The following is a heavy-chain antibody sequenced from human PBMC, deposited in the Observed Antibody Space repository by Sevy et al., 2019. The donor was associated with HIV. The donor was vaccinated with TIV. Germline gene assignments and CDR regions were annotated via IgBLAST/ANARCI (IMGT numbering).Heavy chain of an antibody. D-gene: IGHD3-16*01. CDR2: MRKDGLTT. CDR3: TRETTYYDASGPVPGDI. Sequence: GGSLRLSCAASIFTFNIYGMQWVRQAPGKGLEWVAYMRKDGLTTYYADSVKGRFTISRDSSKNTLYLQMNSLRIEDAALYYCTRETTYYDASGPVPGDIWGQGPMVTVSS. V-gene: IGHV3-30*02. CDR1: IFTFNIYG. J-gene: IGHJ3*02.